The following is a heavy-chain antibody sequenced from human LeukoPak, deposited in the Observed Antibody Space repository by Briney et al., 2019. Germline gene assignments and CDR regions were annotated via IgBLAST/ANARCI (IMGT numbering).Heavy chain of an antibody. CDR3: AKDXVQNFDY. J-gene: IGHJ4*02. CDR1: GFTFSSYA. CDR2: ISASGGT. V-gene: IGHV3-23*01. Sequence: GGSLRLSCAASGFTFSSYAMSWVRQAPGNGLEWVSVISASGGTYYADSVKGRFTISRDNSKNTLYLQMNSLRAEDTAVYYCAKDXVQNFDYWGQGTLVTVSS.